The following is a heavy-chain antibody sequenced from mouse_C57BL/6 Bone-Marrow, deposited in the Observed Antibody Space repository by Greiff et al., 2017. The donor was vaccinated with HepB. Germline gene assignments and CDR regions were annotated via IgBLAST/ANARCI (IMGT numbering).Heavy chain of an antibody. CDR1: GYTFTSYW. J-gene: IGHJ1*03. Sequence: QVQLQQPGAELVKPGASVKLSCKASGYTFTSYWMHWVKQRPGRGLEWIGWIDPNSGGTKYNEKFKSKATLTVDKPSSTAYMKLSSLTSKDSAVYYCARGALYDYDGWYFDVWGTGTTVTVSS. V-gene: IGHV1-72*01. D-gene: IGHD2-4*01. CDR3: ARGALYDYDGWYFDV. CDR2: IDPNSGGT.